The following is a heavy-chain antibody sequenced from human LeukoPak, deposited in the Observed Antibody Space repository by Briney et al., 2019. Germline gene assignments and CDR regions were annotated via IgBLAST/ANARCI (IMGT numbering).Heavy chain of an antibody. CDR3: ARQFYESRSPHAKYFQQ. CDR2: IYYSGST. CDR1: GGSISSSSYY. Sequence: PSETLSLTCSVSGGSISSSSYYWGWIRQAPGRGLEWIANIYYSGSTYYSPSLKSRVTISLDTSKNQFSLKLNSVTAADTAVYYCARQFYESRSPHAKYFQQWGQGTLVTVSS. D-gene: IGHD3-22*01. V-gene: IGHV4-39*01. J-gene: IGHJ1*01.